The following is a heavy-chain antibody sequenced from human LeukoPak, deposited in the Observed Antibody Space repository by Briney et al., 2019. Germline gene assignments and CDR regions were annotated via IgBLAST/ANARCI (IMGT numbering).Heavy chain of an antibody. Sequence: GGSLRLSCAASGFTFSSYAMSWVRQAPGKGLEWVSVIYTGDSTYYADSVKGRFTISRDNSKNTVYLQMKSLRAEDTAVYFCARGEGSSWSHDYWGRGTLVTVSS. J-gene: IGHJ4*02. CDR3: ARGEGSSWSHDY. V-gene: IGHV3-53*01. CDR2: IYTGDST. CDR1: GFTFSSYA. D-gene: IGHD6-13*01.